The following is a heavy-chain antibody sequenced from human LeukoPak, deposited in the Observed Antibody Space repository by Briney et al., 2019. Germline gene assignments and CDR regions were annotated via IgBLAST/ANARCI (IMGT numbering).Heavy chain of an antibody. CDR1: GYTFTGYY. Sequence: APVTVSFEASGYTFTGYYMHWVRQAPGQGLEWMGWINPNSSGTNYAQKFQGRVTMTRDTSISTAYMELSRLRSDDTAVYYCARDGGWGTALDYWGQGTLVTVSS. J-gene: IGHJ4*02. V-gene: IGHV1-2*02. CDR3: ARDGGWGTALDY. D-gene: IGHD7-27*01. CDR2: INPNSSGT.